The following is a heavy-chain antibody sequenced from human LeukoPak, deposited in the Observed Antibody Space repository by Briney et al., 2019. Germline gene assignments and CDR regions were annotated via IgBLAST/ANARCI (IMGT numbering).Heavy chain of an antibody. V-gene: IGHV1-18*01. Sequence: ASVKVSCKASGYTFTSYGISWVRQAPGQGLEWMGWISAYNGNTSYAQKFQGRVTMTRDTSTSTVYMELSSLRSEDTAVYYCAREQLAGGVYFDYWGQGTLVTVSS. D-gene: IGHD6-6*01. CDR1: GYTFTSYG. CDR3: AREQLAGGVYFDY. CDR2: ISAYNGNT. J-gene: IGHJ4*02.